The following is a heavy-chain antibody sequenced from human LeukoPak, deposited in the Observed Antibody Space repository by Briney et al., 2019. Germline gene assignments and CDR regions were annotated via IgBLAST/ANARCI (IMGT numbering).Heavy chain of an antibody. D-gene: IGHD2-15*01. J-gene: IGHJ4*02. CDR3: AGGVVAPDY. Sequence: PGGSLRLSCAASGFTFSSYAMSWVRQAPGKGLEWVSAISGSGGSTYYADSVKGRFTISGDTSKNTLILQMTCLRAEDTGVYYCAGGVVAPDYWGQGTLVTVSS. CDR1: GFTFSSYA. V-gene: IGHV3-23*01. CDR2: ISGSGGST.